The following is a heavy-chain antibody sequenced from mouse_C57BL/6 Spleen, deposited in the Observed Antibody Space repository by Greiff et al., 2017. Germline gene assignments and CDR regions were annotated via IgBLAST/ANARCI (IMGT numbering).Heavy chain of an antibody. V-gene: IGHV14-1*01. CDR2: IDPEDGDT. CDR1: GFNIQDYY. J-gene: IGHJ2*01. D-gene: IGHD2-4*01. Sequence: VQLQQSGAELVRPGASVKLSCTASGFNIQDYYMHWVKQRPEQGLEWIGRIDPEDGDTEYAPKFQGKATMTADTSSNTAYLQLSSLTSEDTAVYYCTTEGLRRYFDYWGQGTTLTVSS. CDR3: TTEGLRRYFDY.